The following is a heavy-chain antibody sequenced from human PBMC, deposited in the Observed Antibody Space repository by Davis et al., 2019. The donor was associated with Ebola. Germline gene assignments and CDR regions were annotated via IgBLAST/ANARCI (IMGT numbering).Heavy chain of an antibody. CDR2: IYYSGST. Sequence: GSLRLSCTVSGGSISSSSYYWGWIRQPPGKGLDWIGSIYYSGSTYYNPSLKSRVTISVDTSKNQFSLKLSSVTAADTAVYYCARGSYYVCFNPWGQGTPVTVSS. D-gene: IGHD1-26*01. V-gene: IGHV4-39*01. CDR3: ARGSYYVCFNP. CDR1: GGSISSSSYY. J-gene: IGHJ5*02.